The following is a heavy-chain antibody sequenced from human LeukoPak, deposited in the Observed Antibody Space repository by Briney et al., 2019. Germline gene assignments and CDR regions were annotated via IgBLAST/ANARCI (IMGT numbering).Heavy chain of an antibody. D-gene: IGHD4-23*01. Sequence: ASVKVSCKASGYTFTSYGISWVRQAPGQGLEWMGWISAYNGNTNYAQKLQGRVTMTTDTSTSTAYMELRSLRSDDTAVYYCARERATTVVTPDFDYWGQGTLATVSS. V-gene: IGHV1-18*01. CDR3: ARERATTVVTPDFDY. J-gene: IGHJ4*02. CDR2: ISAYNGNT. CDR1: GYTFTSYG.